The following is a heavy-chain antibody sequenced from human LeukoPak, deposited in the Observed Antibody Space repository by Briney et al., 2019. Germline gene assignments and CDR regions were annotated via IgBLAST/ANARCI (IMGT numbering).Heavy chain of an antibody. J-gene: IGHJ4*02. CDR1: GGSISSYY. V-gene: IGHV4-4*07. CDR2: IYSSGST. CDR3: ARVSPGGNSDY. Sequence: SETLSLTCTVSGGSISSYYWSWIRQPAAKGLEWIGRIYSSGSTNYNPSLNSRVTMSVDMSRNQFSLKLSSVTAADTAVYYCARVSPGGNSDYLGQGTLVTVSS. D-gene: IGHD4-23*01.